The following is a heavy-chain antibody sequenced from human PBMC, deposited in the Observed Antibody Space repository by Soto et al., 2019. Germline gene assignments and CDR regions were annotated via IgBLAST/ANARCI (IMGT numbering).Heavy chain of an antibody. CDR2: IYYSGST. V-gene: IGHV4-59*01. Sequence: SETLSLTCTVSGGSISSYYWSWIRQPPGKGLEWIGYIYYSGSTNYNPSLKSRVTISVDTSKNQFSLKLSSVTAADTAVYYCAREYELRGVTVGYWGQGTLVTVSS. J-gene: IGHJ4*02. CDR1: GGSISSYY. D-gene: IGHD3-10*01. CDR3: AREYELRGVTVGY.